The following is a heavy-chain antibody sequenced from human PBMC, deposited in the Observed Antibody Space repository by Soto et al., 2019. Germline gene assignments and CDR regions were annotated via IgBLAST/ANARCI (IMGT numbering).Heavy chain of an antibody. V-gene: IGHV4-59*01. D-gene: IGHD3-22*01. CDR3: ARVQSLPNYDSSIGAFDT. CDR2: IYYSGYT. J-gene: IGHJ3*02. Sequence: QVQLQESGPGLVKPSETLSLTCTVSGGSISSYYWSWIRQPPGKGLEWIGYIYYSGYTNSKPSLKSRVTISVDTSKNQFSLKLSSVTAADTAVYHCARVQSLPNYDSSIGAFDTWGQGTMVTVSS. CDR1: GGSISSYY.